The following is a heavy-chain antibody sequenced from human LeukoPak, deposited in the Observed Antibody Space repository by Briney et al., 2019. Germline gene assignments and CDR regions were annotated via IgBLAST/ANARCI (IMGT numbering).Heavy chain of an antibody. D-gene: IGHD2-15*01. CDR3: AKDILSSCPHGWFDL. V-gene: IGHV3-9*01. CDR1: GFTFDDYA. CDR2: ISWNSGSI. J-gene: IGHJ2*01. Sequence: GGSLRLSCAASGFTFDDYAMHWVRQAPGKGLEWVSGISWNSGSIGYADSVKGRFTTSRDNAKNSLYLQMNSLRAEDTALYYCAKDILSSCPHGWFDLWGRGTLVTVSS.